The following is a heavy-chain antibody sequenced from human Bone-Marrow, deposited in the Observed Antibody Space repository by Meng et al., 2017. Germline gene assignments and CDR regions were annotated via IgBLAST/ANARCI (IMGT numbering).Heavy chain of an antibody. V-gene: IGHV3-21*01. D-gene: IGHD6-13*01. CDR1: GFTFSSYS. CDR3: ARDGGSGYSSSWYTRTTYYYYGMDV. J-gene: IGHJ6*02. Sequence: GESLKISCAASGFTFSSYSMNWVRQAPGKGLEWVSSISSSSSYIYYADSVKGRFTISRDNAKNSLYLQMNSLRAEDTAVYYCARDGGSGYSSSWYTRTTYYYYGMDVWGHGTTVTVSS. CDR2: ISSSSSYI.